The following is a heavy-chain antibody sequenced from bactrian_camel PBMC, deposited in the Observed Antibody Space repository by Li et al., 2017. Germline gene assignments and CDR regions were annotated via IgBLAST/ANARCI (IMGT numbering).Heavy chain of an antibody. CDR1: GFTFGLSS. Sequence: HVQLVESGGGLVQPGGSLRLSCAASGFTFGLSSMSWVRQPPGKGYEWVSGISARATETRYADSVKGRFTISRDNAKNTLYLQLNSLKTEDTAMYYCARGDCRFGSCSRGQGTQVTVS. V-gene: IGHV3S1*01. CDR3: ARGDCRFGSCS. D-gene: IGHD2*01. J-gene: IGHJ4*01. CDR2: ISARATET.